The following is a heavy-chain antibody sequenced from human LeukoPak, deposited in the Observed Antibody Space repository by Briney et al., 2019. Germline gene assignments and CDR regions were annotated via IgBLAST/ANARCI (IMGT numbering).Heavy chain of an antibody. CDR2: ISYDGSNK. V-gene: IGHV3-30*04. J-gene: IGHJ4*02. D-gene: IGHD3-10*01. CDR1: GFTFSSYA. Sequence: GGSLRLSCAASGFTFSSYAMHWVRQAPGKGLEWVAVISYDGSNKYYADSVKGRFTISRDNAKNSLYLQMNSLRAEDTAVYYCAREYYGSGSYYGYFDYWGQGTLVTVSS. CDR3: AREYYGSGSYYGYFDY.